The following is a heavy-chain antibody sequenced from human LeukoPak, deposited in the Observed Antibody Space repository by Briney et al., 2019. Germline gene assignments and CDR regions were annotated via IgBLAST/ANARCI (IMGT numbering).Heavy chain of an antibody. CDR1: GYTFTGYY. Sequence: ASVKVSCKASGYTFTGYYMHWVRQAPGQGLEWMGWINPNSGGANYAQKFQGRVTMTRDTSISTAYMELSRLRSDDTAVYYCARAKIVVVINYGYFDYWGQGTLVTVSS. CDR2: INPNSGGA. J-gene: IGHJ4*02. CDR3: ARAKIVVVINYGYFDY. V-gene: IGHV1-2*02. D-gene: IGHD3-22*01.